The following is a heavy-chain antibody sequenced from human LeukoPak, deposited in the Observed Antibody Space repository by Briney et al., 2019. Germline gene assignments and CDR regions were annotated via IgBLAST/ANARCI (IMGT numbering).Heavy chain of an antibody. CDR2: IYYSGST. J-gene: IGHJ6*02. D-gene: IGHD3-22*01. V-gene: IGHV4-39*01. CDR1: GGSISSSGYC. CDR3: ARHYYDSSGYPGSMDV. Sequence: PSETLSLTCTVSGGSISSSGYCWGWLRQPPGKGLGWIVRIYYSGSTYYNPSLKSRVTISVDTSKNQFSLKLSSMTAADTAVYYCARHYYDSSGYPGSMDVWGQGTTVTVSS.